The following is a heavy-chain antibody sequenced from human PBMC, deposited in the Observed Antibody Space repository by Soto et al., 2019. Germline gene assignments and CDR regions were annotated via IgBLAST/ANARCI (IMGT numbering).Heavy chain of an antibody. Sequence: GGSLRLSCAASGFTFSSYAMSWVRQAPGKGLEWVSAISAGGGSTYYADSVQGRFTISRDNSKNTLSLQMNSLRAEDSAVYYCAKDPLSSPYCTSAPCPHGYFDLWGRGTLVTVSS. V-gene: IGHV3-23*01. D-gene: IGHD2-8*02. J-gene: IGHJ2*01. CDR2: ISAGGGST. CDR3: AKDPLSSPYCTSAPCPHGYFDL. CDR1: GFTFSSYA.